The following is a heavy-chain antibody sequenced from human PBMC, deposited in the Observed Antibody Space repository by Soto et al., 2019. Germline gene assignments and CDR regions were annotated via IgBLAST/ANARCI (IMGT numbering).Heavy chain of an antibody. CDR3: ARDHGPLGATRRWFDP. J-gene: IGHJ5*02. Sequence: SETLSLTCTVSGGSISNYYWTWIRQPAGKGLEWIGRMYTSGSTNYNPSLKSRVTISVDTSKNQFSLKLSSVTAADTAVYYCARDHGPLGATRRWFDPWGQGTLVTVSS. CDR2: MYTSGST. D-gene: IGHD1-26*01. V-gene: IGHV4-4*07. CDR1: GGSISNYY.